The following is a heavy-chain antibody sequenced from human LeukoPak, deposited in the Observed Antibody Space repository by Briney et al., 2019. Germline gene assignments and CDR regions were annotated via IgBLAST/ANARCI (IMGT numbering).Heavy chain of an antibody. V-gene: IGHV4-34*01. D-gene: IGHD1-20*01. CDR1: GGSFSGYY. CDR3: ARARYNWNLFDY. Sequence: SETLSLTCAVYGGSFSGYYWSWIRQPPGKGLEWIGEINHSGSTNYNPSLKSRVTISVDTSKNQFSLKLSSVTAADTAVYYCARARYNWNLFDYWGQGTLVTVSS. J-gene: IGHJ4*02. CDR2: INHSGST.